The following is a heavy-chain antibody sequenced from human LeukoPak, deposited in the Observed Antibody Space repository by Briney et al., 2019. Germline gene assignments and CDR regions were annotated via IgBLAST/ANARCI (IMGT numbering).Heavy chain of an antibody. V-gene: IGHV5-51*01. D-gene: IGHD2-2*02. CDR3: ARQVAGYCSSTSCYTSWYFDL. Sequence: GESLKISCKGSGYSFTSYWIGWVRQMPRKGLEWMGIIYPGDSDTRYSPSFQGQVTISADKSISTAYLQWSSLKASDTAMYYCARQVAGYCSSTSCYTSWYFDLWGRGALVTVSS. CDR1: GYSFTSYW. J-gene: IGHJ2*01. CDR2: IYPGDSDT.